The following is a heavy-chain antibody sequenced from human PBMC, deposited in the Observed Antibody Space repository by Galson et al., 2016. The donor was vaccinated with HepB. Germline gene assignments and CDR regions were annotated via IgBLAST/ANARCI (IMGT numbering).Heavy chain of an antibody. CDR1: GFTFSSYW. CDR3: AKGKLLWFGELPQDDSFDF. V-gene: IGHV3-74*01. J-gene: IGHJ3*01. Sequence: SLRLSCAASGFTFSSYWMHWVRQAPGKGLMWVSRINGDGSSTTYADSVKGRFTISRDNTKNSLYLQMNSLRAEDTALYYCAKGKLLWFGELPQDDSFDFWGQGTMVTVSS. CDR2: INGDGSST. D-gene: IGHD3-10*01.